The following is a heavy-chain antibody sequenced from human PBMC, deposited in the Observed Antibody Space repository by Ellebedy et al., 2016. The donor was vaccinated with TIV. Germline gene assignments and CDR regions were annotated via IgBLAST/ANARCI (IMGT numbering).Heavy chain of an antibody. CDR3: ARKIGNRGDFDI. J-gene: IGHJ3*02. CDR2: ITPNSGRT. Sequence: AASVKVSCKASGFSFTGYYIHWVRQAPGQGLEWMGWITPNSGRTKYAQKFQDWVTITRDTSISTAYMELTRLRSDDTAVYYCARKIGNRGDFDIWGQGIMVAVSS. D-gene: IGHD3-10*01. CDR1: GFSFTGYY. V-gene: IGHV1-2*04.